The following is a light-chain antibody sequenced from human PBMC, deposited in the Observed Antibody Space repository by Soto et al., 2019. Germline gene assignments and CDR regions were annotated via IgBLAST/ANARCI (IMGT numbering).Light chain of an antibody. CDR2: EVT. CDR1: SSDVGGYNY. J-gene: IGLJ1*01. Sequence: QSALTQPASVSGSPGQSITISCTGTSSDVGGYNYVSWYQQHPGKAPKLMIYEVTDRPSGVSNRFSGSKSGNTASLTISGLQAEDEADYYCSSYTGSSIPYVFGTGTKVTVL. V-gene: IGLV2-14*01. CDR3: SSYTGSSIPYV.